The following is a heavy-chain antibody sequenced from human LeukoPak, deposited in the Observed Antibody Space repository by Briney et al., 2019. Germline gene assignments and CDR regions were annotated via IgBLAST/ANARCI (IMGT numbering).Heavy chain of an antibody. D-gene: IGHD2-21*02. CDR3: ARERFVVATATPGQPDY. CDR1: GYTFTGYY. Sequence: ASVKVSCKASGYTFTGYYMHWVRQAPGQGLEWMGWINPNSGGTNYAQKFQGRVTMTRDTSISTAYMELSRLRSDDTAVYYCARERFVVATATPGQPDYWGQGTLVTVSS. V-gene: IGHV1-2*02. CDR2: INPNSGGT. J-gene: IGHJ4*02.